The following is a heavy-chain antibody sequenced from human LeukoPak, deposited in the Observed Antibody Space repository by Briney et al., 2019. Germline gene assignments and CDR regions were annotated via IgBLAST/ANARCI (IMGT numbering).Heavy chain of an antibody. Sequence: GGSLRLSCAGSGFTFSNYWMSWVREVPGKGLEWVANIKEDGSEKYSVDSMKGRFTIFRDNAKNSLYLQMNSLRAEDTAVYYCARQMTTGAFDIWGRGTMVTVSS. CDR3: ARQMTTGAFDI. CDR2: IKEDGSEK. J-gene: IGHJ3*02. CDR1: GFTFSNYW. D-gene: IGHD4-17*01. V-gene: IGHV3-7*01.